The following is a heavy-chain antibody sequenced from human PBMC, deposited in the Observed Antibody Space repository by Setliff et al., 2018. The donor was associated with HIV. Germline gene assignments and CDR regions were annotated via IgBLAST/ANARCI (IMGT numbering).Heavy chain of an antibody. D-gene: IGHD3-22*01. CDR3: ARQTYYYDNSGHNWFDP. CDR1: GGSISSSSYY. CDR2: IYYSGST. Sequence: PSETLSLTCTVSGGSISSSSYYWGWIRQPPGKGLEWIGNIYYSGSTYYNPSLKSRVTISVDTSKNQFSLKLSSVTAADTAVYFCARQTYYYDNSGHNWFDPWGQGTLVTVSS. J-gene: IGHJ5*02. V-gene: IGHV4-39*01.